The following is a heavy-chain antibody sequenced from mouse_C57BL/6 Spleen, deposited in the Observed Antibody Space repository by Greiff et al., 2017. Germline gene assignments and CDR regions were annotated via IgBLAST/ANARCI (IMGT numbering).Heavy chain of an antibody. CDR1: GYTFTDYE. Sequence: QVQLQQSGADLVRPGASVTLSCKASGYTFTDYEMHWVKQTPVHGLEWIGAIDPETGGTAYNQKFKGKAILTADKSSSTAYMELRSLTSEDSAVYYCTSSITTVVATQIDYWGQGTTLTVSS. J-gene: IGHJ2*01. V-gene: IGHV1-15*01. CDR2: IDPETGGT. D-gene: IGHD1-1*01. CDR3: TSSITTVVATQIDY.